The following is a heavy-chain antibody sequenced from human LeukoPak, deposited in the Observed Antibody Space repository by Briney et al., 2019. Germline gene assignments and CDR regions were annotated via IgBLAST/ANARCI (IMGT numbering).Heavy chain of an antibody. J-gene: IGHJ4*02. D-gene: IGHD3-22*01. CDR1: GYTFTSYG. V-gene: IGHV1-18*01. CDR3: VKEPHYYDRSGYF. Sequence: ASVKVSCKASGYTFTSYGISWVRQAPGQGLEWMGWISAYNGNTNYAQKLQGRVTMTTDTSTSTAYMELRSLRSDDTALYYCVKEPHYYDRSGYFWGQGTLVTVSS. CDR2: ISAYNGNT.